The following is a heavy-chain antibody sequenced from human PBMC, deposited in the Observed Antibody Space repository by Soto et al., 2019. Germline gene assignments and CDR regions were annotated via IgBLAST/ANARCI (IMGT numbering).Heavy chain of an antibody. Sequence: SETLSLTCTVSGGSISSGGYYWSWIRQHPGKGLEWIGYIYYSGSTYYNPSLKSRVTISVDTSKNQFSLKLSSVTAADTAVYYCARADSPYYYDSSGAFDIWGQGTMVTVSS. CDR2: IYYSGST. D-gene: IGHD3-22*01. CDR1: GGSISSGGYY. V-gene: IGHV4-31*03. J-gene: IGHJ3*02. CDR3: ARADSPYYYDSSGAFDI.